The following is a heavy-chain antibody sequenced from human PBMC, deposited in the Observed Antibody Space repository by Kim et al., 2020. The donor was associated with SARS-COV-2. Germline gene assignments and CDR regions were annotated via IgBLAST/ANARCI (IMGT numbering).Heavy chain of an antibody. CDR3: TKDLPVEATGAVDK. J-gene: IGHJ3*02. V-gene: IGHV3-33*03. D-gene: IGHD1-26*01. Sequence: AHSVKGRFTISRDNAKNALYLQMNSLRAEDTAVYYCTKDLPVEATGAVDKLGQGTLVTVSS.